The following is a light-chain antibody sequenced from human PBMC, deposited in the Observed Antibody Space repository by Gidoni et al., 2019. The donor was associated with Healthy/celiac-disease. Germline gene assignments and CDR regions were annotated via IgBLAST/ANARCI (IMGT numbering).Light chain of an antibody. CDR1: SSNIGSNT. CDR2: SNN. J-gene: IGLJ1*01. Sequence: QSVLNHPPSASGTPGQRVTISCSGSSSNIGSNTVNWYQQLPGTAPKLLIYSNNQRPSGVPDRFSGSKAGTSASLAISGLQSEDEADYYCAAWDDSLNGYVFGTGTKVTVL. CDR3: AAWDDSLNGYV. V-gene: IGLV1-44*01.